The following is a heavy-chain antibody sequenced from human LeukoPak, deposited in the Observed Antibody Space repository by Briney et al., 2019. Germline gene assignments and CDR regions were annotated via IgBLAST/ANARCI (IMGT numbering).Heavy chain of an antibody. CDR2: ISGSGDRT. D-gene: IGHD6-13*01. J-gene: IGHJ4*02. Sequence: GGSLRLSCAASGFTFSSYAISWIRQAPGKGPEWVSAISGSGDRTDYADSVRGRFTISRDNSKSTLYLQMNSLRVEDTAIYYCAIREPIGYWGQGSLVTVST. CDR1: GFTFSSYA. CDR3: AIREPIGY. V-gene: IGHV3-23*01.